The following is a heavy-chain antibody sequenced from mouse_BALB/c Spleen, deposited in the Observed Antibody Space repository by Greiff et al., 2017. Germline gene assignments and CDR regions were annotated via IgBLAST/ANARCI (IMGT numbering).Heavy chain of an antibody. CDR1: GFNIKDYY. CDR3: NAHGNPYYYAMDY. Sequence: VQLKESGAELVRSGASVKLSCTASGFNIKDYYMHWVKQRPEQGLEWIGWIDPENGDTEYAPKFQGKATMTADTSSNTAYLQLSSLTSEDTAVYYCNAHGNPYYYAMDYWGQGTSVTVSS. J-gene: IGHJ4*01. CDR2: IDPENGDT. D-gene: IGHD2-1*01. V-gene: IGHV14-4*02.